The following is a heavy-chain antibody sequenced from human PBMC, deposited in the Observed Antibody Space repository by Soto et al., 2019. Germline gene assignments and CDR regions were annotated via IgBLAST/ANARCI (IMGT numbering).Heavy chain of an antibody. Sequence: EVQLVESGGGLVKPGGSLRLSCAASGLTLSNAWIRWVRQAPGKGLEWVGRIKTKSEGGTTDYAAPVKGRFTISRDDSKNTLYLQMNSLKTEDTAVYYCTSAITAPENYWGQGTLVTVSS. J-gene: IGHJ4*02. D-gene: IGHD6-13*01. CDR2: IKTKSEGGTT. V-gene: IGHV3-15*01. CDR1: GLTLSNAW. CDR3: TSAITAPENY.